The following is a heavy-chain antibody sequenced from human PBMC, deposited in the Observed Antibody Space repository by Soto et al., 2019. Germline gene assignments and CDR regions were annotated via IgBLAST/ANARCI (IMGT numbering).Heavy chain of an antibody. D-gene: IGHD3-10*01. CDR3: ARQGFGPLHGLVDV. Sequence: QVQLQESGPGLVKPSETLSLSCTVSGGSISSYYWSWFWQSPGKRMEWIGYVHHSWGSSYNPSLQSRVAISLGTSKSQFSLKVTSVTATDTAVYYCARQGFGPLHGLVDVWGQGTTVTVSS. J-gene: IGHJ6*02. CDR2: VHHSWGS. CDR1: GGSISSYY. V-gene: IGHV4-59*08.